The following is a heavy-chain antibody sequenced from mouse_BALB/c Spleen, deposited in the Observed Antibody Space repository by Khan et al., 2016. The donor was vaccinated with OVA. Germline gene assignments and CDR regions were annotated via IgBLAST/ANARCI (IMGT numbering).Heavy chain of an antibody. D-gene: IGHD2-13*01. CDR2: ISYSGNT. J-gene: IGHJ2*01. V-gene: IGHV3-2*02. CDR3: ARVYGEVFDY. Sequence: EVELVESGPGLVKPSQSLSLTCTVTGYSITTDYAWNWIRQFPGNKLEWMGFISYSGNTKYNPSLKSRISITRVTSKNQFFLQLKSVTTEDTARYYCARVYGEVFDYWGQGTTLTVAS. CDR1: GYSITTDYA.